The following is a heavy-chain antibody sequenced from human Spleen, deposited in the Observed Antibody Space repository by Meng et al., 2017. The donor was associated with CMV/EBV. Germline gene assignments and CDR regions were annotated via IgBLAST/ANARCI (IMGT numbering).Heavy chain of an antibody. CDR2: IIPIFGTA. V-gene: IGHV1-69*05. CDR1: GYTFTSYY. CDR3: ARSGSGYYYYFDY. J-gene: IGHJ4*02. D-gene: IGHD3-22*01. Sequence: SVKVSCKASGYTFTSYYMHWVRQAPGQGLEWMGGIIPIFGTANYAQKFQGRVTITTDESTSTAYMELSSLRSEDTAVYYCARSGSGYYYYFDYWGQGTLVTVSS.